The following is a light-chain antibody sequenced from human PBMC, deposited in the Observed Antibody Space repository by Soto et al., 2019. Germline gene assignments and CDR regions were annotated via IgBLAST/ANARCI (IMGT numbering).Light chain of an antibody. Sequence: EIVLTQSPATLSLSPGERATLSCGASQSVSSSYLAWYQQKPGLAPRLLIYGASTRATGIPARFSGSGSGTEFTLTISSLEPEDFAVYYCQQRSNWPPITFGQGTRLEIK. CDR3: QQRSNWPPIT. CDR2: GAS. CDR1: QSVSSSY. J-gene: IGKJ5*01. V-gene: IGKV3D-20*02.